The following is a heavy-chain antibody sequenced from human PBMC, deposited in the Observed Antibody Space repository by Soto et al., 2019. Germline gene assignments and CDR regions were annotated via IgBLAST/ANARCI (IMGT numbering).Heavy chain of an antibody. V-gene: IGHV3-72*01. CDR2: TRNKANSYTT. CDR3: ARTYDEFWSGYLLFDY. CDR1: GFTFSDHY. J-gene: IGHJ4*02. D-gene: IGHD3-3*01. Sequence: EVPLVESGGGLVQPGGSMRLSCAASGFTFSDHYMDWVRQAPGKGLEWVGRTRNKANSYTTEYAASVKGRLTISRDDSTNALYLQMNSLKTEDTAVYYCARTYDEFWSGYLLFDYWGQGTLGTVSA.